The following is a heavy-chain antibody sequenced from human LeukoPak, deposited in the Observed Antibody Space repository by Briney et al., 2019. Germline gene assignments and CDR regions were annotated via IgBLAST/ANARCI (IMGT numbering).Heavy chain of an antibody. CDR3: ARHRYYYVIIGYYSHP. J-gene: IGHJ5*02. CDR1: GASISSYY. V-gene: IGHV4-59*01. Sequence: SETLSLTCTVSGASISSYYWSWIRQPPGKGLEWVGYIYYSGSTNYNPSLKSRVTISVETSKNQFSLRLSSVTAADTALYYCARHRYYYVIIGYYSHPWGQGTLVTVSS. CDR2: IYYSGST. D-gene: IGHD3-22*01.